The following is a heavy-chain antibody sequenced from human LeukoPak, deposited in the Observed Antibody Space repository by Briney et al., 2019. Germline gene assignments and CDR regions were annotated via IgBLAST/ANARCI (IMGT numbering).Heavy chain of an antibody. Sequence: GSLRLSCVASGFNFRDYGIHWVRQAPGKGLEWVAAMSYDESFDYYGESEKGRFIIPRDNSMNTVYLQMNSLRVADTAVYFCAKERQRGISYGGGPFDSWGQGILVTVSS. V-gene: IGHV3-30*18. J-gene: IGHJ4*02. CDR2: MSYDESFD. CDR1: GFNFRDYG. D-gene: IGHD3-16*01. CDR3: AKERQRGISYGGGPFDS.